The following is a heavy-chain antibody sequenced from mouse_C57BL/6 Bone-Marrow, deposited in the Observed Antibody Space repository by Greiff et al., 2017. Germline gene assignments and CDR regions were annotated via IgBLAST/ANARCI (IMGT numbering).Heavy chain of an antibody. V-gene: IGHV1-5*01. Sequence: VQLQQSGTVLARPGASVKMSCKTSGYTFTSYWMHWVKQRPGQGLEWIGAIYPGNSDTSYNQKFKGKAKLTAVTSASTAYMELSSLTNEDSAVYYCTRFTTVVATYWYFDVWGTGTTVTVSS. CDR1: GYTFTSYW. CDR2: IYPGNSDT. D-gene: IGHD1-1*01. CDR3: TRFTTVVATYWYFDV. J-gene: IGHJ1*03.